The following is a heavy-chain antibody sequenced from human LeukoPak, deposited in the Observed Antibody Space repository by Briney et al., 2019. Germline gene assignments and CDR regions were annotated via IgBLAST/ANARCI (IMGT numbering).Heavy chain of an antibody. CDR1: GLTFSSYA. J-gene: IGHJ4*02. D-gene: IGHD3-22*01. CDR2: ISSNGGST. V-gene: IGHV3-64*01. Sequence: GGSLRLSCAASGLTFSSYAMHWVRQAPGKGLEYVSAISSNGGSTYYANSVKGRFTISRDNSKNTLYLQMDSLRAEDMALYYCARVFYDSGGYYYDYWGQGTLVTVSS. CDR3: ARVFYDSGGYYYDY.